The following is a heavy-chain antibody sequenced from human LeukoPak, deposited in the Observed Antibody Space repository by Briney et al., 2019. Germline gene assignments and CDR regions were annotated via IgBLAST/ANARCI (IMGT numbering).Heavy chain of an antibody. CDR2: MYPVDSDT. Sequence: GESLKISCKGSGYSFTSYWIAWVRQMPGKGLEWMGIMYPVDSDTRYSPSFQGQVTISADKSISTAYLQWSSLKASDTAMYYCARSSGYFAGVFDYWGQGTLVTVSS. D-gene: IGHD3-22*01. CDR1: GYSFTSYW. V-gene: IGHV5-51*01. J-gene: IGHJ4*02. CDR3: ARSSGYFAGVFDY.